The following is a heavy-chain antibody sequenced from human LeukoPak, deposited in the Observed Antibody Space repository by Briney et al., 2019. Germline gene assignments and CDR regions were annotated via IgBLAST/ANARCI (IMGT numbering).Heavy chain of an antibody. CDR1: GGSISSSSYY. D-gene: IGHD3-22*01. CDR2: IYYSGST. CDR3: ARGEYDSSGYCDY. V-gene: IGHV4-39*01. J-gene: IGHJ4*02. Sequence: SETLSLTCTVSGGSISSSSYYWGWIRQPPGKGLEWIGSIYYSGSTYYNPSLKSRVTISVDTSKNQFSLKLSSVTAADTAVYYCARGEYDSSGYCDYWGQGTLVTVSS.